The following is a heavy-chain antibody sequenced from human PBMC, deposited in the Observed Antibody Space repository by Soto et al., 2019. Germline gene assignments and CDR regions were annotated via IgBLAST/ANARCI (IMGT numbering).Heavy chain of an antibody. Sequence: QLQLQESGPGLVKPSETLSLTCTVSGGSISSSSFHWGWIRQPPGKGPEWIGSIYYSGSTYYSPSLKSRVPISVDTSKNQFSLKLSSVTAADTAVYYCARRERAAGTDWWFDPWGQGTLVTVSS. J-gene: IGHJ5*02. CDR1: GGSISSSSFH. CDR2: IYYSGST. V-gene: IGHV4-39*01. D-gene: IGHD6-13*01. CDR3: ARRERAAGTDWWFDP.